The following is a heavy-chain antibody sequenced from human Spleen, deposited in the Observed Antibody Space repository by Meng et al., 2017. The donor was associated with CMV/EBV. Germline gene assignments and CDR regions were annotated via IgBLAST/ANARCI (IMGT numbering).Heavy chain of an antibody. CDR3: ARGHLGGTDL. V-gene: IGHV4-34*01. J-gene: IGHJ4*02. Sequence: QVQLQQWGAGMLNPSEPPALPCAVYGGSFSGYYWSGLRQPPGKGLEWIGEINHSGSTNYNPSLKSRVTISVDTSKNQFSLKLSSVTAADTAVYYCARGHLGGTDLWGQGTLVTVSS. CDR1: GGSFSGYY. D-gene: IGHD1-7*01. CDR2: INHSGST.